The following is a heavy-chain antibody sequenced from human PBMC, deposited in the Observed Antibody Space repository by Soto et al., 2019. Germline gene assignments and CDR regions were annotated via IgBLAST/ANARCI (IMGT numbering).Heavy chain of an antibody. J-gene: IGHJ4*01. Sequence: DSLKISCQGSGYSFTTYWIGWVRQMPGKGLEWMGIIYPGDSDTRYSPSFQGQVTISADKSITTAYLEWSGLKASDSGMYYCTIGSTAYHLGHWGHGTLVTVSA. CDR2: IYPGDSDT. V-gene: IGHV5-51*01. CDR1: GYSFTTYW. CDR3: TIGSTAYHLGH. D-gene: IGHD2-2*01.